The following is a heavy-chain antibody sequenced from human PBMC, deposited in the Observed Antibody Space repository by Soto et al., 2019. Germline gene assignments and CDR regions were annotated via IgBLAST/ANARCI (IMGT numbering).Heavy chain of an antibody. CDR2: ISHDGSSK. D-gene: IGHD3-10*01. J-gene: IGHJ4*02. CDR1: GFIFSGYG. CDR3: AKERVVRGVTDY. V-gene: IGHV3-30*18. Sequence: QVPLVESGGGVVQPGRSLRLACAASGFIFSGYGMHWVRQAPGKGLEWVAVISHDGSSKFYADSVKGRFTISRDNSKNTLYLEMNSLRPEDTAVYYCAKERVVRGVTDYWGQGTVVIVSS.